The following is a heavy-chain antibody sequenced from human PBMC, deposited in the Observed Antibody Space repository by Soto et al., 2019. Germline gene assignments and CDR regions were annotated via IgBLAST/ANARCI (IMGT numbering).Heavy chain of an antibody. D-gene: IGHD6-13*01. CDR1: GFTFSDYY. Sequence: QVQLVESGGGLVQPGGSLRLSCAVSGFTFSDYYMTWIRQAPGKGLEWVSYISSSTSHTNYADSVKGRFTISRDNAKNSLFLPMNSLRAEDTAVYYCARGRGAAADYFDFWGQGTLVTVSS. CDR3: ARGRGAAADYFDF. V-gene: IGHV3-11*05. J-gene: IGHJ4*02. CDR2: ISSSTSHT.